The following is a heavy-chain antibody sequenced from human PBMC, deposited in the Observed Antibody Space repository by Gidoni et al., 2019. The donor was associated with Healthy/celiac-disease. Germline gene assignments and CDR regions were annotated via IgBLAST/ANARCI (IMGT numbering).Heavy chain of an antibody. Sequence: QVQLVQSGAEVKKPGPSVKVSCKASGGTFSSYAISWVRQAPGQGLEWMGRIIPILGIANYAQKFQGRVTITADKSTSTAYMELSSLRSEDTAVYYCASLQPSSSWPLFDPWGQGTLVTVSS. CDR1: GGTFSSYA. V-gene: IGHV1-69*09. CDR3: ASLQPSSSWPLFDP. CDR2: IIPILGIA. J-gene: IGHJ5*02. D-gene: IGHD6-13*01.